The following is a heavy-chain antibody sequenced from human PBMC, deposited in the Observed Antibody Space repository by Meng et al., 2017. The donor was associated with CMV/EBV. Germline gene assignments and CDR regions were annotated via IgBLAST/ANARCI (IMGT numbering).Heavy chain of an antibody. V-gene: IGHV3-30*02. Sequence: GGSLRLSCAASGFTFSSYGMHWVRQAPGKGLEWVAFIRYDGSNKYYADSVKGRFTISRDNSKNTLYLQMNSLRAEDTAVYYCAKGRYDFWSGYYEAYWGQGTLVTVSS. CDR2: IRYDGSNK. J-gene: IGHJ4*02. CDR1: GFTFSSYG. CDR3: AKGRYDFWSGYYEAY. D-gene: IGHD3-3*01.